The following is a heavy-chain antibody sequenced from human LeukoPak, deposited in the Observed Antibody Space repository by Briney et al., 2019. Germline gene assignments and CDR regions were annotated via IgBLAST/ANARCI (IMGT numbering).Heavy chain of an antibody. CDR3: ARETITTAGAYDI. J-gene: IGHJ3*02. Sequence: GGSLRLSCAASGFTVSSNYMSWVRQAPGKGLEWVSVIYSGSRTYYADSVKGRFTISRDNSKNKVYIQMNSLRAEDTAVYYCARETITTAGAYDIWGQGTMVTVSS. CDR1: GFTVSSNY. D-gene: IGHD1/OR15-1a*01. V-gene: IGHV3-66*01. CDR2: IYSGSRT.